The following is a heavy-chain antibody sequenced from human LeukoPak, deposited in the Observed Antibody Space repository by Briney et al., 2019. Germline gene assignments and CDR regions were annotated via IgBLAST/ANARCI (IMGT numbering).Heavy chain of an antibody. D-gene: IGHD3-10*01. Sequence: PGGSLRLSCAASGFTFSSYGMHWVRQAPGKGLEWVAFIRYDGSNKYYADSVKGRFTISRDNAKNSLYLQMNSLRAEDTAVYYCARRGFGELWFDAFDIWGQGTMVTVSS. CDR2: IRYDGSNK. CDR3: ARRGFGELWFDAFDI. V-gene: IGHV3-30*02. J-gene: IGHJ3*02. CDR1: GFTFSSYG.